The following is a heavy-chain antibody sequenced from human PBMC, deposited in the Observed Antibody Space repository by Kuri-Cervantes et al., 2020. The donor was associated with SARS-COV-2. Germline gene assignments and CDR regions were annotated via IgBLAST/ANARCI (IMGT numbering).Heavy chain of an antibody. V-gene: IGHV4-34*01. D-gene: IGHD3-3*01. CDR1: GGSFSGYY. CDR3: ARGTSGRDDFWSGYYVGYYYYYGMDV. CDR2: INHSGST. Sequence: ESLKISCAVYGGSFSGYYWSWIRQPPGKGLEWIGEINHSGSTNYNPSLKSRVTIPVDTSKNQFSLKLSSVTAADTAVYYCARGTSGRDDFWSGYYVGYYYYYGMDVWGQGTTVTVSS. J-gene: IGHJ6*02.